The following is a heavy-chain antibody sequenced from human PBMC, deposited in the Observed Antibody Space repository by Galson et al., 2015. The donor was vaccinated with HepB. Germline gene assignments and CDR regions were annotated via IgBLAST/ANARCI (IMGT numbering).Heavy chain of an antibody. V-gene: IGHV3-23*01. CDR1: GFTFSNYA. D-gene: IGHD6-13*01. CDR2: ISGSGRTT. Sequence: SLRLSCAASGFTFSNYAMSWVRQAPGKGLEWVSGISGSGRTTYYADSAEGRFTISRDNSKTTVYLQMNSLRADDTAIYYCVSRGGVAAGGWFDPWGQGTLVTVSS. CDR3: VSRGGVAAGGWFDP. J-gene: IGHJ5*02.